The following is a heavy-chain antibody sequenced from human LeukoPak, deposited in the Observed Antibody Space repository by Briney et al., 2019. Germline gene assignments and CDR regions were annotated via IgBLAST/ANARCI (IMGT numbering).Heavy chain of an antibody. CDR3: ARKGGRITMVRGAANWFDP. Sequence: PSETLSLTCAVYGGSFSGYYWSWIRQPPGKGLEWIGEINHSGSTNYNPSLKSRVTISVDTSKNQFSLKLSSVTAADTAVYYCARKGGRITMVRGAANWFDPWGQGTLVTVSS. CDR1: GGSFSGYY. J-gene: IGHJ5*02. CDR2: INHSGST. V-gene: IGHV4-34*01. D-gene: IGHD3-10*01.